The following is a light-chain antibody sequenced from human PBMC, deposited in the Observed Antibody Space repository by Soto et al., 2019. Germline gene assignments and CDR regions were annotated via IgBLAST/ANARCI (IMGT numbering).Light chain of an antibody. J-gene: IGKJ5*01. V-gene: IGKV1D-13*01. CDR3: QQFNNYPLIT. CDR2: DAS. CDR1: QGIRSA. Sequence: AIQLTQSPSSLSASVGDRVTITCRASQGIRSALAWYQQKPGKAPKLLIYDASSLESGVPSRFSGSGSGTDFTLTISSLQPEDFATYYCQQFNNYPLITFGQGTRLEIK.